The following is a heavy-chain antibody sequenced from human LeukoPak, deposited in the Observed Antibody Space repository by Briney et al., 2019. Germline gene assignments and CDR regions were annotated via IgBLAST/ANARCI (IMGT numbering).Heavy chain of an antibody. CDR3: ARYIAVAGTSGFDY. D-gene: IGHD6-19*01. Sequence: SETLSLTCTVSGGSISSYYWSWIRQPPGKGLEWIGYIYYSGSTNYNPSLKSRVTISVDTSKNQFSLKLSSVTAADTAVYYCARYIAVAGTSGFDYWGQGTLVTVSS. V-gene: IGHV4-59*08. CDR2: IYYSGST. CDR1: GGSISSYY. J-gene: IGHJ4*02.